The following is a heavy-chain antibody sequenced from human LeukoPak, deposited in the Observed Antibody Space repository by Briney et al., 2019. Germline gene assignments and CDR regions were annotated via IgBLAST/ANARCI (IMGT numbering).Heavy chain of an antibody. D-gene: IGHD4-17*01. V-gene: IGHV3-30*02. CDR2: IRYDGSNK. Sequence: GGSLRLSCAASAFTFSRYGMHWVRQAPGKGLEWVAFIRYDGSNKYYADSVKGRFTISRDNAKNSLYLQMNSLRAEDTALYYCAKKDDNDYGDYVGCFDLWGRGTLVTVSS. CDR1: AFTFSRYG. CDR3: AKKDDNDYGDYVGCFDL. J-gene: IGHJ2*01.